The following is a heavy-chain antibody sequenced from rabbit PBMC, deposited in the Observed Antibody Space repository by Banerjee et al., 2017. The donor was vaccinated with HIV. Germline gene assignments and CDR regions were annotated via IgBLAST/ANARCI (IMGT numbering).Heavy chain of an antibody. CDR3: ARDLAAVTGWNFGL. J-gene: IGHJ3*01. Sequence: QEQLEESGGDLVKPEGSLTLTCTASGFSFSSSYWICWVRQAPGKGLEWIACIYTGSGSALYVSWAKGRFTISRTSTTVDLQMNSLTAADTATYFCARDLAAVTGWNFGLWGQGTLVTVS. V-gene: IGHV1S45*01. CDR1: GFSFSSSYW. CDR2: IYTGSGSA. D-gene: IGHD7-1*01.